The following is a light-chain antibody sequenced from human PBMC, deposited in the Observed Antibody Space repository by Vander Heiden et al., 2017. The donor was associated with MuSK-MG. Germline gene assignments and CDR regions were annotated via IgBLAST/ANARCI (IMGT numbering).Light chain of an antibody. Sequence: QSALTQPASVSGSPGQSITISCTGNSRDGGSYNFSSWYQQHRGKAPKLMIYEVSKRPSGVSNRFSGSKSGNTASLTIAGHQAEDEDDYYCCSDAGRSTGVFGGGTKLTVL. J-gene: IGLJ2*01. V-gene: IGLV2-23*02. CDR2: EVS. CDR3: CSDAGRSTGV. CDR1: SRDGGSYNF.